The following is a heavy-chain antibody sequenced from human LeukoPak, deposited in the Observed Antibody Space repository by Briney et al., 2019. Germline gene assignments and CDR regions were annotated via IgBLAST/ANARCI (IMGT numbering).Heavy chain of an antibody. CDR3: AKDGGGSYSYFDY. J-gene: IGHJ4*02. V-gene: IGHV3-23*01. D-gene: IGHD1-26*01. CDR1: GSTFSSYG. CDR2: ISGSGGST. Sequence: PGGSLRLSCAASGSTFSSYGMSWVRQAPGKGLEWVSAISGSGGSTYYADSVKGRFTISRDNSKNTLYLQMNSLRAEDTAVYYCAKDGGGSYSYFDYWGQGTLVTVSS.